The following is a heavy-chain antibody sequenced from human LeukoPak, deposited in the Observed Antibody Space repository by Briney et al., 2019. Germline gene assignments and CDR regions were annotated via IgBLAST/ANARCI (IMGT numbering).Heavy chain of an antibody. CDR2: IYSGGST. CDR1: GFPSSSYT. Sequence: GGSLRLSCAASGFPSSSYTMNWVRQAPGKGLEWVSVIYSGGSTYYADSVKGRFTISRDNSKNTLYLQMNSLRAEDTAVYYCARVGLGELFPSGYYYMDVWGKGTTVTVSS. D-gene: IGHD3-10*01. J-gene: IGHJ6*03. CDR3: ARVGLGELFPSGYYYMDV. V-gene: IGHV3-53*01.